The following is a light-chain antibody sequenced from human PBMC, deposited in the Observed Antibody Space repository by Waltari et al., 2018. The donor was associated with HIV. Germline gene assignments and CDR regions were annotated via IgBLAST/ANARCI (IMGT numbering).Light chain of an antibody. CDR1: SSYIGANNP. CDR2: DVT. CDR3: CSYAGSESSEV. Sequence: SALPPPAPVSGSPGQSITIPFPGTSSYIGANNPFSLYQQHPGKAPKPIIYDVTKRPSGVSNRFSGSKSGNTASLTISGLQAEDEADYHCCSYAGSESSEVFGGGTKLTVL. J-gene: IGLJ2*01. V-gene: IGLV2-23*02.